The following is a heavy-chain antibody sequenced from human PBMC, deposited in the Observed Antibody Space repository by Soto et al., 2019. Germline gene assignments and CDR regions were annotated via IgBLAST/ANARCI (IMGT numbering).Heavy chain of an antibody. J-gene: IGHJ4*02. CDR1: GFSFVNYA. Sequence: GGSLRLSCAASGFSFVNYAMNWVRQAPGKGLEGVSGLSGSGTITYYADSVKGRFTISRDNSRDTLFLQMNSLTADDTAVYYCAKATTNGGWFNPFDSWGQGALVTVSS. V-gene: IGHV3-23*01. CDR2: LSGSGTIT. D-gene: IGHD6-19*01. CDR3: AKATTNGGWFNPFDS.